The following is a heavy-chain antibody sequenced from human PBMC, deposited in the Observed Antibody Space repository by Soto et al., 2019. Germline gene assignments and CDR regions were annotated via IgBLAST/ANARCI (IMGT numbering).Heavy chain of an antibody. CDR1: GGSISSGGYY. CDR3: ASSGFP. D-gene: IGHD1-26*01. CDR2: IYYSGNT. Sequence: QVQLQESGPGLVKPSQTLSLTCTVSGGSISSGGYYWSWIRQHPGKGLEWIGYIYYSGNTYYNPSLKSRVTRAVGPSKYQFSLKLTSVSAADTAVYYCASSGFPWGQGTLVTVSS. J-gene: IGHJ5*02. V-gene: IGHV4-31*03.